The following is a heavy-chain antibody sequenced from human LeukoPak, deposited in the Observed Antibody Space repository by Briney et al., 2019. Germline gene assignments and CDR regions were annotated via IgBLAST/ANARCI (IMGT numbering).Heavy chain of an antibody. D-gene: IGHD1-7*01. CDR1: GFTFSSYS. Sequence: GGSLRLSCAASGFTFSSYSMNWVRRAPGKGLEWVSSISSSSSYIYYADSVKGRFTISRDNAKNSLYLQMNSLRAEDTAVYYCARELLITGTTPSDYWGQGTLVTVSS. CDR3: ARELLITGTTPSDY. CDR2: ISSSSSYI. V-gene: IGHV3-21*01. J-gene: IGHJ4*02.